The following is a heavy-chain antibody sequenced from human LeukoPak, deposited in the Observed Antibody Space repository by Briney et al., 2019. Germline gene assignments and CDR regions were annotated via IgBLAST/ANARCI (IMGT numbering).Heavy chain of an antibody. CDR2: INPNSGNT. V-gene: IGHV1-46*01. CDR1: GYTFTSSD. J-gene: IGHJ3*02. Sequence: ASVKVSCKASGYTFTSSDIHWVRQAPGQGLEWMGIINPNSGNTIYAQKFQGRVTMTRDTSTSTVYMELSSLRSEDTAVYYCARQRGGQYEDAFDIWGQGTVVTVSS. D-gene: IGHD2-8*01. CDR3: ARQRGGQYEDAFDI.